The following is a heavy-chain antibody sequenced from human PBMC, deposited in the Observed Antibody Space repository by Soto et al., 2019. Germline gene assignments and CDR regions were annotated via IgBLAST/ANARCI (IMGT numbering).Heavy chain of an antibody. Sequence: QMQLVQSGPEVKKPGTSVKVSCKASGFTFTSSAVQWVRQARGQRLEWIGWIVVGSGNTNYAQKFQERVTITRDMXXSTAYMELSSLRSEDTAVYYCAADSDGGSSYGMDVWGQGTTVTVSS. CDR1: GFTFTSSA. CDR3: AADSDGGSSYGMDV. V-gene: IGHV1-58*01. J-gene: IGHJ6*02. D-gene: IGHD6-6*01. CDR2: IVVGSGNT.